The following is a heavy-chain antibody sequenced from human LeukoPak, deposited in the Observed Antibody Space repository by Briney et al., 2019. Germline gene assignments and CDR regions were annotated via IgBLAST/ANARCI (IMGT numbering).Heavy chain of an antibody. Sequence: PSETLSLTCAVYGGSFSGYYWSWIRQPPGKGLEWIGEINHSGSTNYNPSLKSRVTISVDTSKNQFSLKLSSVTAADTAVYYCARGGRAYGSMITFGEVIAVWGQGTLVTVSS. V-gene: IGHV4-34*01. CDR1: GGSFSGYY. CDR2: INHSGST. D-gene: IGHD3-16*02. J-gene: IGHJ4*02. CDR3: ARGGRAYGSMITFGEVIAV.